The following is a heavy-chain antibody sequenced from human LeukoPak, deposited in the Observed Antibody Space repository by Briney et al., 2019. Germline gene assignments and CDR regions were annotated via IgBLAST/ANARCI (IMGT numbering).Heavy chain of an antibody. CDR2: ISPSGTDI. CDR3: SRDPRNLDY. D-gene: IGHD1-14*01. Sequence: GGPLRLSCAVSAFTFSDNYMTWIRQAPGKGMESVSYISPSGTDISYADSVTGRFTISRDNAKNSLYLQMNSLRAEDTAVYYCSRDPRNLDYWGQGTLVTVSS. CDR1: AFTFSDNY. J-gene: IGHJ4*02. V-gene: IGHV3-11*01.